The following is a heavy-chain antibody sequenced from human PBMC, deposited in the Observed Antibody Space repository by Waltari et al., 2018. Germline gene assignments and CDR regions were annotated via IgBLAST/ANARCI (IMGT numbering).Heavy chain of an antibody. J-gene: IGHJ3*02. CDR2: VWSDGNEK. Sequence: QLQLVESGGGVVQPGKSLRLCCAASGINRSSYSMHWVRQAPGKGLEWVAVVWSDGNEKYYGDSGKGRFTISRDNSKNIVYLQMNSLRAEDTAVYFCAKEQEAFDIWGQGTVVTVS. CDR3: AKEQEAFDI. CDR1: GINRSSYS. V-gene: IGHV3-33*06.